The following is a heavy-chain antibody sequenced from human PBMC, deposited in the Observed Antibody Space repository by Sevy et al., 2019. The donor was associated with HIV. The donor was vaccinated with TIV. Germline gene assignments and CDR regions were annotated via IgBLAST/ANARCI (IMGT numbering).Heavy chain of an antibody. V-gene: IGHV3-11*01. Sequence: GGSLRLSCAASGFTFSDYYMSWIRQAPGKGLEWVSYISSSGSTIYYTDSVKGRFTISRDNAKNSLYLQMNSLRAEETAVYYCARVATTVTTEGYFDYWGQGTLVTVSS. D-gene: IGHD4-17*01. J-gene: IGHJ4*02. CDR2: ISSSGSTI. CDR1: GFTFSDYY. CDR3: ARVATTVTTEGYFDY.